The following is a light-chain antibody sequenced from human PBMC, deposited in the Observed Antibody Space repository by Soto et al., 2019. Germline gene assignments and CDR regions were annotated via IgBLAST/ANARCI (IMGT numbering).Light chain of an antibody. CDR2: KVN. Sequence: QSALTQPASMSGSPGESITISCSGSSGDIGNYDVVSWYQQFPGKVPKLIIYKVNERPSGISNRFSGSKSGNTASLTISGLQAEDEADYYCCSYAGGGIQVFGTGTKLTVL. V-gene: IGLV2-23*02. J-gene: IGLJ1*01. CDR3: CSYAGGGIQV. CDR1: SGDIGNYDV.